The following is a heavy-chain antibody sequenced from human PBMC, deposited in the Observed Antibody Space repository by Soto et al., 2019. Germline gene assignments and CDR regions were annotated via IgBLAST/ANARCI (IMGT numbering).Heavy chain of an antibody. J-gene: IGHJ6*03. CDR2: IYYSGST. Sequence: SETLSLTCPVSDGSISSSSYYWGWIRQPPGKGLEWIGSIYYSGSTYYNPSLKSRVTISVDTSKNQFSLKLSSVTAADTAVYYCARVPARPTHYDILTGYYSLYYYYMDVWGKGTTVTVSS. V-gene: IGHV4-39*01. CDR3: ARVPARPTHYDILTGYYSLYYYYMDV. CDR1: DGSISSSSYY. D-gene: IGHD3-9*01.